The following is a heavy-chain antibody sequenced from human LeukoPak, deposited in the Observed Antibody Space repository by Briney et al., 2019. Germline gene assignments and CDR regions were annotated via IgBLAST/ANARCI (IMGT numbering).Heavy chain of an antibody. CDR1: GGSISSNY. CDR3: GRGYGPNSSGWDS. Sequence: SETLSLTCTVSGGSISSNYWSWIRQPPGQGLEWIGYIYYSGSTNYNPSLKSRVTISVDTSKNQFSLKLTSVTAADTAVYYCGRGYGPNSSGWDSWGQGTLVTVSS. V-gene: IGHV4-59*01. J-gene: IGHJ4*02. D-gene: IGHD6-19*01. CDR2: IYYSGST.